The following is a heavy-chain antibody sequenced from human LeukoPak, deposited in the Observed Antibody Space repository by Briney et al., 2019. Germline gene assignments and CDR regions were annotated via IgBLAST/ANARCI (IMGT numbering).Heavy chain of an antibody. D-gene: IGHD3-10*01. J-gene: IGHJ6*03. CDR1: GGSFSGYY. Sequence: PSETLSLTCAVYGGSFSGYYWSWIRQPPGKGLEWIGEINHSGSTNYNPSLKSRVTISVDTSKNQFSLKLSSVTAADTAVYYCARFLGRGVTYYYYYMDVWGKGTTVTVSS. CDR2: INHSGST. CDR3: ARFLGRGVTYYYYYMDV. V-gene: IGHV4-34*01.